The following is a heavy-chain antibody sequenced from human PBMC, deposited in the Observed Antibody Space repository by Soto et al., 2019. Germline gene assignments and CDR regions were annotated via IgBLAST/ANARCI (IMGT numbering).Heavy chain of an antibody. D-gene: IGHD4-17*01. CDR3: ARESSSTVTTGGGGSAKDY. CDR1: GLTFSNYA. J-gene: IGHJ4*02. Sequence: QVHLVESGGGVVQPGRSLRLSCAASGLTFSNYAMHWVRQAPGKGLEWVAFISYDGTNRCYPDSVKGRFTISRDNSKNTVYLQMNSLKTAETAVYYCARESSSTVTTGGGGSAKDYWGQGTLVTVSS. CDR2: ISYDGTNR. V-gene: IGHV3-30-3*01.